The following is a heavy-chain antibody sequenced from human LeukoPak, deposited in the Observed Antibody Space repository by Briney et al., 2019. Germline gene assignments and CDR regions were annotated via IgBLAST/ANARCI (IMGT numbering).Heavy chain of an antibody. CDR2: IDPSDSYT. CDR1: GYSFTSYW. D-gene: IGHD6-13*01. V-gene: IGHV5-10-1*01. J-gene: IGHJ4*02. CDR3: ARTYSSSWSDFDY. Sequence: PGESLRVSCKGSGYSFTSYWISWVRQMPGKGLEWMGRIDPSDSYTNYSPSFQGHVTISADKSISTAYLQWSSLKASDTAMYYCARTYSSSWSDFDYWGQGTLVTVSS.